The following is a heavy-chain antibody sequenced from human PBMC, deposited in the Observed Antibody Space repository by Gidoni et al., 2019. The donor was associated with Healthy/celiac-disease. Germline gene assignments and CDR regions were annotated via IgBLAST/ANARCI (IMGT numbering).Heavy chain of an antibody. J-gene: IGHJ4*02. D-gene: IGHD3-16*01. V-gene: IGHV3-30*18. CDR2: ISYDGSNK. Sequence: QVQLVESGGGVVQPGRSLRLSCAASGFTFSSYGMHWVRQAPGKGLEWLAVISYDGSNKYYADSVKGRFTISRDNSKNTLYLQMNSLRAEDTAVYYCAKGAGVGDYFDYWGQGTLVTVSS. CDR1: GFTFSSYG. CDR3: AKGAGVGDYFDY.